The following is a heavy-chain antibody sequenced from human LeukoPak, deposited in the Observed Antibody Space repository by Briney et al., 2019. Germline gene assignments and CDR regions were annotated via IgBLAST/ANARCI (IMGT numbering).Heavy chain of an antibody. CDR2: IKEDGSEK. CDR3: ASSYDPYFQH. V-gene: IGHV3-7*01. D-gene: IGHD3-22*01. J-gene: IGHJ1*01. Sequence: PGGSLRLSCAASGFTFSSYWMSWVRQAPGKRLEWVANIKEDGSEKYYVDSVRGRFTISRDNAKNSLYLYMNSLRAEDTAVYYCASSYDPYFQHWGQGTLVTVSS. CDR1: GFTFSSYW.